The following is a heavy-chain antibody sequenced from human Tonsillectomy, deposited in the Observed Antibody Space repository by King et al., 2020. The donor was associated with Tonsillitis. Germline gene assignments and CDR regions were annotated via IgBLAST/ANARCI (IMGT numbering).Heavy chain of an antibody. V-gene: IGHV4-4*07. CDR3: ARKHLPTNYTNWFDP. D-gene: IGHD4/OR15-4a*01. CDR2: IYTSGST. J-gene: IGHJ5*02. Sequence: QLQESGPGLVKPSETLSLTCTVSGGSISSYYWSWLRQPAGKGLEWIGRIYTSGSTNYNPSLKSRVTMSVDTSKNQFSLKLSSVTAADKAVYYCARKHLPTNYTNWFDPWGQGTLVTVSS. CDR1: GGSISSYY.